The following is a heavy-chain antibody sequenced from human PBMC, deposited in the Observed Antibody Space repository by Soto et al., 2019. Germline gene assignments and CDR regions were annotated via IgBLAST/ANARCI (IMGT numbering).Heavy chain of an antibody. V-gene: IGHV4-39*01. D-gene: IGHD5-12*01. Sequence: SETLSLTCTVSGGSISSSSYYWGWIRQSPGKGLECFGIFYFSVSTYYSPSLRSRFTISGDTSRKQISLRLSSVTAADTAVYYCARISVASRYMDVWGKGTTVTVSS. CDR3: ARISVASRYMDV. J-gene: IGHJ6*03. CDR1: GGSISSSSYY. CDR2: FYFSVST.